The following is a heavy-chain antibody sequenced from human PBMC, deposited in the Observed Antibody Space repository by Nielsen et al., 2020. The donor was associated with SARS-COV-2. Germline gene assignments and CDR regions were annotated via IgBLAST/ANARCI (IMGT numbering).Heavy chain of an antibody. CDR1: GFTFSSYG. D-gene: IGHD6-19*01. Sequence: GESLKISCAASGFTFSSYGMHWVRQAPGKGLEWVAVIWYDGSNKYYADSVKGRFTISRDNAKNSLYLQMNSLRAEDTAVYYCARIHSGSGWYFDYWGQGTLVTVSS. CDR3: ARIHSGSGWYFDY. J-gene: IGHJ4*02. CDR2: IWYDGSNK. V-gene: IGHV3-33*01.